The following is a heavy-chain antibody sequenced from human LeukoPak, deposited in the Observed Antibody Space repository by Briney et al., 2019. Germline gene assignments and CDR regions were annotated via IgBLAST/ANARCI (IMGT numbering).Heavy chain of an antibody. V-gene: IGHV1-2*02. CDR2: LNPNSGGT. D-gene: IGHD2-2*01. J-gene: IGHJ6*02. CDR3: ARDHAHDYYYYGMDV. Sequence: ASVKVSCKASGYTFTGYYMHWVRQAPGQGLEGMGWLNPNSGGTNYAQKFQGRVTMTRDTSISTAYMELSRLRSDDTAVYYCARDHAHDYYYYGMDVWGQGTTVTVSS. CDR1: GYTFTGYY.